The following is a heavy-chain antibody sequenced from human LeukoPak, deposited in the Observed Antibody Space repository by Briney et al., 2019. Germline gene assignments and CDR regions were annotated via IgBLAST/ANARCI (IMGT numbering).Heavy chain of an antibody. CDR2: ISAYNGNT. CDR1: GYTFTSYG. CDR3: ATPAPHGSDPSLYYYYMDV. Sequence: ASVKVSCKASGYTFTSYGISWVRQAPGQGLEWMGWISAYNGNTNYAQKLQGRVTMTTDTSTSTAYMELRSLRSDDTAVYYCATPAPHGSDPSLYYYYMDVWGKGTTVTISS. J-gene: IGHJ6*03. D-gene: IGHD3-10*01. V-gene: IGHV1-18*01.